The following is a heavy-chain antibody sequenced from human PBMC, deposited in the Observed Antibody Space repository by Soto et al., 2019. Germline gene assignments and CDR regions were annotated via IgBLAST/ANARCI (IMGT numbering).Heavy chain of an antibody. Sequence: ASVKVSCKASGYTFTSYAMHWVRQAPGQRLEWMGWINAGNGNTKYSQKFQGRVTITRDTSASTAYMELSSLRSEDTAVYYCARHCSGGSCYSLDAFAIWGQGTMVTVSS. V-gene: IGHV1-3*01. J-gene: IGHJ3*02. D-gene: IGHD2-15*01. CDR3: ARHCSGGSCYSLDAFAI. CDR1: GYTFTSYA. CDR2: INAGNGNT.